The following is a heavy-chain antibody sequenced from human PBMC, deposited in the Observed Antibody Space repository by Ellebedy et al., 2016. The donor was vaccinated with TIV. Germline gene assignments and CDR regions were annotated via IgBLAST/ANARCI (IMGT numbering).Heavy chain of an antibody. CDR2: IYYSGST. CDR1: GGSISSYY. D-gene: IGHD1-14*01. CDR3: ARHEVVRRAYYYYGMDV. J-gene: IGHJ6*02. Sequence: GSLRLSCTVSGGSISSYYWSWIRQPPGKGLEWIGYIYYSGSTNYNPSLKSRVTISVDTSKNQFSLKLSSVTAADTAVYYCARHEVVRRAYYYYGMDVWGQGTTVTVSS. V-gene: IGHV4-59*08.